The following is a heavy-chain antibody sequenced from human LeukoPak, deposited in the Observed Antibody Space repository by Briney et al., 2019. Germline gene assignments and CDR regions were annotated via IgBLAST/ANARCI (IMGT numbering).Heavy chain of an antibody. CDR2: IWYDGSNK. J-gene: IGHJ3*02. CDR1: GFIFSSYL. V-gene: IGHV3-33*01. CDR3: TRASSYYDPRAASNI. Sequence: GRSLRLSCAASGFIFSSYLMHWVRQAPGKGLEWVAVIWYDGSNKYYTDSVKGRFTISRDNSKNTLYLQMNSLRAEDTAIYYCTRASSYYDPRAASNIWGQGTMVTVSP. D-gene: IGHD3-22*01.